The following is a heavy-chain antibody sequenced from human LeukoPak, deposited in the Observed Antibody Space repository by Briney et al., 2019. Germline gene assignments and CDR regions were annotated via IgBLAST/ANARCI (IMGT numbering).Heavy chain of an antibody. V-gene: IGHV4-39*01. D-gene: IGHD6-6*01. Sequence: SETLSLTCTVSGGSFSSGSYYWSWIRQPPGKGLEWIGYIYYSGSTYYNPSLKSRVTISVDTSKNQFSLKLSSVTAADTAVYYCASSQLDFVDYWGQGTLVTVSS. CDR3: ASSQLDFVDY. CDR2: IYYSGST. CDR1: GGSFSSGSYY. J-gene: IGHJ4*02.